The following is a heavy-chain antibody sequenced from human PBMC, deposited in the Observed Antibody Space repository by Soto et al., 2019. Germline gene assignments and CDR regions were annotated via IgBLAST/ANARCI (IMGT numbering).Heavy chain of an antibody. CDR1: GFTFSSYS. Sequence: SLRLSCAASGFTFSSYSMNWVRQAPGKGLEWVSSISRSSSYIYYADSVKGRFTISRDNAKNSLYLQMNSLRAEDTAVYYCARVLLIPINFLRIAAGRGYGMDVWGQGTTVTVSS. CDR3: ARVLLIPINFLRIAAGRGYGMDV. V-gene: IGHV3-21*01. J-gene: IGHJ6*02. D-gene: IGHD6-13*01. CDR2: ISRSSSYI.